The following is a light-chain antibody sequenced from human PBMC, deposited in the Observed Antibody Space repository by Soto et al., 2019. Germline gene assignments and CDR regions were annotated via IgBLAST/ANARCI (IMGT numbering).Light chain of an antibody. CDR2: GNS. V-gene: IGLV1-40*01. CDR1: SSNIGAGYD. CDR3: QSYDSSLSGSGV. Sequence: QSVLTRPPSVSGAPGQRVTISCTGSSSNIGAGYDVHWYQQLPGTAPKLLIYGNSNRPSGVPDRFSGSKSGTSASLAITGLQAEDEADYYCQSYDSSLSGSGVFGGGTKVTVL. J-gene: IGLJ2*01.